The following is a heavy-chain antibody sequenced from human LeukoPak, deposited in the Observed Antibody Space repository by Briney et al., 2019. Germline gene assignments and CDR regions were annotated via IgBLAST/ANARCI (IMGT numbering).Heavy chain of an antibody. V-gene: IGHV3-66*02. CDR3: ARASRGYSYLFDY. J-gene: IGHJ4*02. Sequence: GGSLRLSCAASGFTVSSNFMSWVRQAPGKGLEWVPVLYSGGSTYYADSVKGRFSISRDNSRNTLYLQMNSLRDEDTAVYYSARASRGYSYLFDYWGQGTLVTVSS. CDR2: LYSGGST. CDR1: GFTVSSNF. D-gene: IGHD5-18*01.